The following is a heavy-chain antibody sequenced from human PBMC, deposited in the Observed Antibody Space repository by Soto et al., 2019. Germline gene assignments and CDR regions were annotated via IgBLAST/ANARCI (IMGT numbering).Heavy chain of an antibody. V-gene: IGHV3-48*02. D-gene: IGHD4-17*01. J-gene: IGHJ6*02. Sequence: GGSLRLSCAASGFTFSSYSMNWVRQAPGKGLEWVSYISSSSSTIYYADSVKGRFTISRDNAKNSLYLQMNSLRDEDTAVYYCARGRGDYVPYYYYGMDVWGQGTTVTVSS. CDR1: GFTFSSYS. CDR2: ISSSSSTI. CDR3: ARGRGDYVPYYYYGMDV.